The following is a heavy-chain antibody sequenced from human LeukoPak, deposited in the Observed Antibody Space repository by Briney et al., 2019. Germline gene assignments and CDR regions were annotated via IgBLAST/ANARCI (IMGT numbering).Heavy chain of an antibody. CDR1: GFTVSSNY. CDR2: IFSGGKT. D-gene: IGHD5-18*01. Sequence: GGSLRLSCAASGFTVSSNYMSWVRQAPGKGLEWVSLIFSGGKTYYADSVKGRFTISRHNSGNTLYLQMNSLRAEDTAVYYCARVGPGYTYVYGAPYYFDSWGQGTLVTVSS. V-gene: IGHV3-53*04. J-gene: IGHJ4*02. CDR3: ARVGPGYTYVYGAPYYFDS.